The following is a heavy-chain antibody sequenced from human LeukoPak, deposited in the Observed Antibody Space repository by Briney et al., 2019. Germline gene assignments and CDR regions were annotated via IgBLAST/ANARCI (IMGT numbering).Heavy chain of an antibody. CDR3: ARGSGRMEGMDV. Sequence: SSETLSLTCAVYGGSFSGYYWSWFRQPPRKRLELIGEINHSGSTNYNPSLKSRVTISVDTSKNQFSLKLSSVTAADTAVYYCARGSGRMEGMDVWGQGTTVTVSS. D-gene: IGHD1-1*01. J-gene: IGHJ6*02. V-gene: IGHV4-34*01. CDR1: GGSFSGYY. CDR2: INHSGST.